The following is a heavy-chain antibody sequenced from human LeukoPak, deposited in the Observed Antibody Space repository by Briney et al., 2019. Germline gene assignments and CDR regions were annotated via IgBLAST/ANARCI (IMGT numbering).Heavy chain of an antibody. CDR1: GFTFSSYA. CDR2: ISYDGSNK. CDR3: ARDDCSGTSCYGWFDP. Sequence: GGSLRLSCAASGFTFSSYAMHWVRQAPGKGLEWVAVISYDGSNKYYADSVKGRFTISRDNSKNTLYLQMNSLRAEDTAVYHCARDDCSGTSCYGWFDPWGQGTLVTVSS. J-gene: IGHJ5*02. D-gene: IGHD2-2*01. V-gene: IGHV3-30*04.